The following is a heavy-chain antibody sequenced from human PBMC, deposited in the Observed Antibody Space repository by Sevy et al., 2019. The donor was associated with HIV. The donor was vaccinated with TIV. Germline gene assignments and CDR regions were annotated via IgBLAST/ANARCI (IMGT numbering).Heavy chain of an antibody. V-gene: IGHV3-23*01. CDR2: ISGKGGST. D-gene: IGHD2-2*01. CDR1: GFTFSGYA. CDR3: AKTINSGGGVVPAANYYYYGMDV. J-gene: IGHJ6*02. Sequence: GGSLRLSCAASGFTFSGYAMSWVRPAPGKGLEWVSAISGKGGSTHYADSVEGRFTISRDNSKNTLYLQMNSLRAEDTAVYYCAKTINSGGGVVPAANYYYYGMDVWGQGTTVTVSS.